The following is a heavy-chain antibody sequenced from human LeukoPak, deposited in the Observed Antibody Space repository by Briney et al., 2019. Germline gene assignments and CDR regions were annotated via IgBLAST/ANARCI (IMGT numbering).Heavy chain of an antibody. J-gene: IGHJ4*02. CDR2: INPNSGDT. Sequence: ASVKVSCKASGYTFTGYYMHWVRQAPGQGLEWMGWINPNSGDTNYAQKFQGRVTMTRDTSISTAYMELSRLRSDDTAVYYCARQYSSSWYFDYWGQGTLVTVSS. CDR1: GYTFTGYY. V-gene: IGHV1-2*02. D-gene: IGHD6-13*01. CDR3: ARQYSSSWYFDY.